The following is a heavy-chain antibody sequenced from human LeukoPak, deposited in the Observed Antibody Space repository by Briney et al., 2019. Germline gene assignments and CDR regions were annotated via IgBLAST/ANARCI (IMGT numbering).Heavy chain of an antibody. CDR2: IVPTVKIA. D-gene: IGHD6-13*01. CDR3: ARAASSWSLIDY. J-gene: IGHJ4*02. V-gene: IGHV1-69*04. Sequence: SVKVSCKASGDTFSSYAILWVRQAPGQGLEWMGRIVPTVKIANYAQKFQGRVTITADKSPSTAYMELSSLRSEDTAVYYCARAASSWSLIDYWGQGTLVTVSS. CDR1: GDTFSSYA.